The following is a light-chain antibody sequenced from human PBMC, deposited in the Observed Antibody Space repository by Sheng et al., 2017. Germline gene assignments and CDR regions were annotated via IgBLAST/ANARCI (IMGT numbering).Light chain of an antibody. V-gene: IGKV3-15*01. CDR1: QSVSNN. J-gene: IGKJ1*01. Sequence: EIVLTQSPATLSLSPGERATLSCRASQSVSNNLAWYQQKPGQAPRLLIYGASTRATGIPARFSGRGSGTDFTLTISSLQSEDFAFYYCQQYDSWPRTFGQGTKVDVK. CDR3: QQYDSWPRT. CDR2: GAS.